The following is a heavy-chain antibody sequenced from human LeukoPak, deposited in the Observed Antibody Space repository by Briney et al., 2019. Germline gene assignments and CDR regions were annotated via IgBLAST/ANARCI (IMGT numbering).Heavy chain of an antibody. CDR3: ARDVGIVGASSWFDP. CDR1: GGSISSYY. D-gene: IGHD1-26*01. CDR2: IYYSGST. J-gene: IGHJ5*02. Sequence: PSETLSLTCTVSGGSISSYYWSWLRQPPGKGLEWIGYIYYSGSTNYNPSLKSRVTISVDTSKNQFSLKLSSVTAADTAVYYCARDVGIVGASSWFDPWGQGTLVTVSS. V-gene: IGHV4-59*01.